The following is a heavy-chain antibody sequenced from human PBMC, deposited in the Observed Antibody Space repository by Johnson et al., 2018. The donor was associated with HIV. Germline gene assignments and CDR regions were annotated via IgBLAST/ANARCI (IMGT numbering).Heavy chain of an antibody. CDR1: GFTFDDYA. J-gene: IGHJ3*02. CDR3: AKVGIEGPTSLLRAFEM. D-gene: IGHD1-26*01. CDR2: ISYDGSNK. Sequence: VQLVESGGVVVQPGGSLRLSCAASGFTFDDYAMHWVRQAPGKGLEWVAVISYDGSNKYYGDSVKGRFTISRDHSKNTLYLQMNSLRAEDTAVFYCAKVGIEGPTSLLRAFEMWGQGTMVTVSS. V-gene: IGHV3-30*18.